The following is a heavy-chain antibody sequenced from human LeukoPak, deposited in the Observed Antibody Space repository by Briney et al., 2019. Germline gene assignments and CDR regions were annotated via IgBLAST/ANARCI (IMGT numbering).Heavy chain of an antibody. CDR2: IWYDGGNK. D-gene: IGHD3-16*01. Sequence: GGSLRLSCAASGFTFSNYAMGWVRQAPGKGLEWVALIWYDGGNKYYADSVKGRFTISRDNSQNTLYLQMNSLRAEDTAVYYCARVNTNYYVPVNYGMDVWGQGTTVTVSS. V-gene: IGHV3-33*08. J-gene: IGHJ6*02. CDR1: GFTFSNYA. CDR3: ARVNTNYYVPVNYGMDV.